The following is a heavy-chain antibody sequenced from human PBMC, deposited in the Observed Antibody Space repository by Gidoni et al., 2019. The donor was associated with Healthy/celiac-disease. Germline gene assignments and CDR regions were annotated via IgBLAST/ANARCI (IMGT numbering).Heavy chain of an antibody. Sequence: EVQLVESGGGLVQPGRSLRLSCAASGFTFDDYAMHWVRQAPGKGLEWVSGISWNSGRIGYADSVKGRFTISRDNAKNSLYLQMNSLRAEDTALYYCAKDILRGLGGSYMDYWGQGTLVTVSS. D-gene: IGHD1-26*01. V-gene: IGHV3-9*01. CDR3: AKDILRGLGGSYMDY. J-gene: IGHJ4*02. CDR1: GFTFDDYA. CDR2: ISWNSGRI.